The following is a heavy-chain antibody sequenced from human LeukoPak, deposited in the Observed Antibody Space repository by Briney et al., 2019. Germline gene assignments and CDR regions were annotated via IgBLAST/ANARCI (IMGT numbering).Heavy chain of an antibody. D-gene: IGHD6-19*01. V-gene: IGHV3-30*18. CDR3: AKLSSGWYLDY. CDR1: GFTFSSYG. J-gene: IGHJ4*02. Sequence: GGSLRLSCAASGFTFSSYGMHWVRQAPGKGLEWVAVISYDGSNKYYADSVKGRFTICRDNSKNTLYLQMNSLRAEDTAVYYCAKLSSGWYLDYWGQGTLVTVSS. CDR2: ISYDGSNK.